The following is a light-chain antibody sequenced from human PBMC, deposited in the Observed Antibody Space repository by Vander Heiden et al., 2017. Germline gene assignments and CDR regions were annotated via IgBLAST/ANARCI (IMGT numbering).Light chain of an antibody. J-gene: IGKJ2*01. CDR3: QQSYSTRRA. CDR1: QSISSY. CDR2: AAS. Sequence: IDMTQSPSSLSASVGDRVTITCRASQSISSYLNWYQQKPGKAPKLLIYAASSLQSGVPSRFSGSGSGTDFTLTISNLQPEDFATYYCQQSYSTRRAFGQGTKVEIK. V-gene: IGKV1-39*01.